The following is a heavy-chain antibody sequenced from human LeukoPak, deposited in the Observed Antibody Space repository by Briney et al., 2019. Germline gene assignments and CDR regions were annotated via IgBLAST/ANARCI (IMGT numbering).Heavy chain of an antibody. CDR1: GYTFTSYA. Sequence: ASVKVSCKASGYTFTSYAMHWVRQAPGQRLEWMGWINAGNGNTKYSQKFQGRVTITRDTSASTAYMELSSLRSEDTAVCYCARDCSSTSCRDAFDIWGQGTMVTVSS. CDR2: INAGNGNT. D-gene: IGHD2-2*01. J-gene: IGHJ3*02. V-gene: IGHV1-3*01. CDR3: ARDCSSTSCRDAFDI.